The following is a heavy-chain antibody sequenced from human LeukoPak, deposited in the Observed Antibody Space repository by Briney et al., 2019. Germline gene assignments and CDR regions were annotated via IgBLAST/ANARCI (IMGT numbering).Heavy chain of an antibody. J-gene: IGHJ4*02. CDR1: GYSFATNW. CDR2: IYPSDSDT. Sequence: GESLKISCKGSGYSFATNWIGWVRQMPGKGLEWMGIIYPSDSDTRYSPSFQGQVTISADKSISTAYLQWSSLKASDTAIYYCATTTVTTGSPFDYWGQGTLVTVSS. D-gene: IGHD4-11*01. V-gene: IGHV5-51*01. CDR3: ATTTVTTGSPFDY.